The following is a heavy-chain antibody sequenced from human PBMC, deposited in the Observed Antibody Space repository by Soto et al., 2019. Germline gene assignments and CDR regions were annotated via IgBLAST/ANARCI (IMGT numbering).Heavy chain of an antibody. CDR3: ARVTRFPDAFDI. D-gene: IGHD3-10*01. Sequence: QVHLQQWGAGLLKPSETLSLTCAVYGGSFGSSYWAWIRQSPGKGLEWIGEINHNADSHYNPSLKMRVTISLDMSENQLSLKVTSVAAADTAVDYCARVTRFPDAFDIWGQGTPVIVSS. V-gene: IGHV4-34*02. J-gene: IGHJ3*02. CDR1: GGSFGSSY. CDR2: INHNADS.